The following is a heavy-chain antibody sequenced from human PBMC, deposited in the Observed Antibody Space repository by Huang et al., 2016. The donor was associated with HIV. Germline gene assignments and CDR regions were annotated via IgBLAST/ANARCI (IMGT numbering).Heavy chain of an antibody. CDR3: ARGRGSSWSLFDT. CDR1: GESLSDFF. D-gene: IGHD6-13*01. CDR2: IKQSGRT. V-gene: IGHV4-34*02. Sequence: QVQLEQWGARLLKPSETLSLTCAVYGESLSDFFWSWIRQPPGKGLEWIGEIKQSGRTNDHPSLKSRVTIAVDTSKKQFSLKLKSVTAADTSMYYCARGRGSSWSLFDTWGQGALVTVFS. J-gene: IGHJ4*02.